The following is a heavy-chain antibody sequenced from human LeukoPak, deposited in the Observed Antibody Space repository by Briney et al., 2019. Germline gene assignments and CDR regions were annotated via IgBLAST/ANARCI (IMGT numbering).Heavy chain of an antibody. V-gene: IGHV3-11*04. D-gene: IGHD2-21*02. CDR2: ISSSGSTI. CDR3: ARDLCGGDCYTLNYYYYGMDV. Sequence: GGSLRLSCAASGFTFSDYYMSWIRQAPGKGLEWVSYISSSGSTIYYADSVKGRFTISRDNAKNSLYLQMNSLRAEDTAVYYCARDLCGGDCYTLNYYYYGMDVWGQGTTVTVSS. J-gene: IGHJ6*02. CDR1: GFTFSDYY.